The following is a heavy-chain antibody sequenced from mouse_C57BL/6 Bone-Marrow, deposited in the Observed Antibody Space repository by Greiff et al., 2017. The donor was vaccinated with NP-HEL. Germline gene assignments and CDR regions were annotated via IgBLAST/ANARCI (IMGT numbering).Heavy chain of an antibody. D-gene: IGHD2-10*01. J-gene: IGHJ2*01. CDR2: IYPRSGNT. V-gene: IGHV1-81*01. CDR1: GYTFTSYG. CDR3: ARPYYCNYLYYFDY. Sequence: QVQLQQSGAELARPGASVKLSCKASGYTFTSYGISWVKQRTGQGLEWIGEIYPRSGNTYYNEKFKGKATLTADKSSSTAYMELRSLTSENSAVYFCARPYYCNYLYYFDYWGQGTTLTVSS.